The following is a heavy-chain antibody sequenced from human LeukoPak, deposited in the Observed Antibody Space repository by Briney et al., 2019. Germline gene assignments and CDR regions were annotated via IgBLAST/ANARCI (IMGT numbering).Heavy chain of an antibody. V-gene: IGHV4-59*01. J-gene: IGHJ6*02. CDR1: GGSISSYY. D-gene: IGHD1-1*01. CDR3: ARVPTTEYNLNYYYYYGMDV. CDR2: IYYSGST. Sequence: SETLSLTCTVSGGSISSYYWSWIRQPPGKGLEWIGYIYYSGSTNYNPSPKSRVTISVDTSKNQYSLKLSSVTAADTAVYYCARVPTTEYNLNYYYYYGMDVWGQGTTVTVSS.